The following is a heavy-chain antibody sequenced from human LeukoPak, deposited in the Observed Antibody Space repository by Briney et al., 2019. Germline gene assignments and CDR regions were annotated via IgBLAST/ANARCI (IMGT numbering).Heavy chain of an antibody. Sequence: SETLSLTCIVSGGSISSYYWSWIRQPAGKGLEWIGRIYTSGSTNYNPSLKSRVTMSVDTSKNQFSLKLSSVTAADTAVYYCERGTMIVVDLYYYYYMDVWGKGTTVTISS. CDR3: ERGTMIVVDLYYYYYMDV. V-gene: IGHV4-4*07. CDR2: IYTSGST. D-gene: IGHD3-22*01. J-gene: IGHJ6*03. CDR1: GGSISSYY.